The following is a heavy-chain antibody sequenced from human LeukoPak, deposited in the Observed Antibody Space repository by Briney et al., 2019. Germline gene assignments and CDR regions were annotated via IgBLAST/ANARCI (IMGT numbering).Heavy chain of an antibody. J-gene: IGHJ5*02. CDR2: VFNDGST. D-gene: IGHD3-22*01. CDR3: ARGIRTYYDSSGFPMFDP. CDR1: GGSTSNNY. Sequence: PSETLSLTCTVSGGSTSNNYWSWIRQPAGKGLEWIGRVFNDGSTKYNPSLKSRVTISLDTSKKQFPLKLSSVTAADTAVYYCARGIRTYYDSSGFPMFDPWGQGTLVTVSS. V-gene: IGHV4-4*07.